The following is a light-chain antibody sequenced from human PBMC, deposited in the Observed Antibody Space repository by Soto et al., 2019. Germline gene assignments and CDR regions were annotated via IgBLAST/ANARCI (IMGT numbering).Light chain of an antibody. CDR2: AAS. V-gene: IGKV3-20*01. Sequence: ECVLTPSPGTLSLSPGERATLSCRASQSVSSYYLAWYQQKPGQAPRLLIYAASSRATGIPDRFSGGGSGTDFTLTISRLEPEDFAVYYCQQCGSSPWTFGQGTKV. CDR3: QQCGSSPWT. CDR1: QSVSSYY. J-gene: IGKJ1*01.